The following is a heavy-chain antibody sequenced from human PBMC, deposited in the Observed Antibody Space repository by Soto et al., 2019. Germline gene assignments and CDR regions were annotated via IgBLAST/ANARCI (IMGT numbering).Heavy chain of an antibody. V-gene: IGHV1-69*08. D-gene: IGHD2-15*01. CDR2: IIPILGMA. Sequence: QVQLVQSGAEVKKPGSSVKVSCKASGGTFSSYTISWVRQAPGQGLEWMGRIIPILGMANYAQKFQGRVTITADKSTSAAYSELSSLRSADTAVYFCAREPDCSGGSCYYYYGMDVWGQGTTVTVSS. CDR1: GGTFSSYT. J-gene: IGHJ6*02. CDR3: AREPDCSGGSCYYYYGMDV.